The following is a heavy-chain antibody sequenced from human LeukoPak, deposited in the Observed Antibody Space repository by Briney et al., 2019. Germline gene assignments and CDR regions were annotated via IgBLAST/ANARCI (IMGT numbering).Heavy chain of an antibody. CDR1: GYTLTELS. J-gene: IGHJ4*02. CDR2: FDPEDGET. V-gene: IGHV1-24*01. D-gene: IGHD3-10*01. CDR3: ATAGGGSGSYYEMGFDY. Sequence: ASVKVSCKVSGYTLTELSMHWVRQAPGKGLEWMGGFDPEDGETIYAQKFQGRVTMTEDTSTDTAYMELSSLRSEDTAVYYCATAGGGSGSYYEMGFDYWGQGTLVTVSS.